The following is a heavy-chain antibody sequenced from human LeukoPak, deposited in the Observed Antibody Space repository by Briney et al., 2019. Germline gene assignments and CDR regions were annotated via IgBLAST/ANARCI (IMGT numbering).Heavy chain of an antibody. Sequence: PSETLSLTCTVSGVSISSYYWSWIRQPPGKGLEWIGYIYCSGSANYNPSLKSRVTISVDTSKNQFSLKLSSVTAADTAVYYCARYSGSYYDHDYWGQGTLVTVSS. CDR1: GVSISSYY. D-gene: IGHD1-26*01. CDR3: ARYSGSYYDHDY. CDR2: IYCSGSA. J-gene: IGHJ4*02. V-gene: IGHV4-59*01.